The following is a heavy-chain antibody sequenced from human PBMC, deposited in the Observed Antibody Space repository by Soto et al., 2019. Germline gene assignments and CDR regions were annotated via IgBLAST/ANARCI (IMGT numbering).Heavy chain of an antibody. CDR2: ISWNSGSI. J-gene: IGHJ3*02. Sequence: GGSLRLSCAASGFTFDDYAMHWVRQAPGKGLEWVSGISWNSGSIGYADSVKGRFTISRDNAKNSLYLQMNSLRAEDTALYYCAKEPFGMTPLRDAFDIWGQGTMVTVSS. CDR1: GFTFDDYA. V-gene: IGHV3-9*01. CDR3: AKEPFGMTPLRDAFDI. D-gene: IGHD3-16*01.